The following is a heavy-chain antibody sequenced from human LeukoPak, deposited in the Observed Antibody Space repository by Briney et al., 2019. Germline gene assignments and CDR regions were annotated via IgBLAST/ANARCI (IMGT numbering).Heavy chain of an antibody. D-gene: IGHD6-19*01. J-gene: IGHJ4*02. CDR2: IGTAGDT. CDR3: ARESGGPYSSGWYGTDY. Sequence: GGSLRLSCAASGFTFSSYDMHWVRQATGKGLEWVSAIGTAGDTYYPGSVKGRFTISRENAKNSLYLQMNSLRAGDTAVYYCARESGGPYSSGWYGTDYWGQGTLVTVSS. CDR1: GFTFSSYD. V-gene: IGHV3-13*01.